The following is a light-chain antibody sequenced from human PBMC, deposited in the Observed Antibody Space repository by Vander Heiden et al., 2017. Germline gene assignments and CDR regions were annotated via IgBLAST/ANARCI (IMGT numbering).Light chain of an antibody. CDR2: QAS. CDR3: QQYNSYPLT. J-gene: IGKJ4*01. Sequence: DTQMAQSPFTLSASVGDRVTITCRASQSISTWLAWYQHKPGRAPRLLIYQASTLESAVSSRFSGSGSGTEFTLIISSLQPDDVAHYYCQQYNSYPLTFGGGTKVE. V-gene: IGKV1-5*01. CDR1: QSISTW.